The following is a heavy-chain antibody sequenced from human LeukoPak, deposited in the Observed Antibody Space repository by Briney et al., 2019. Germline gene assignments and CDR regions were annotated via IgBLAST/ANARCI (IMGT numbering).Heavy chain of an antibody. V-gene: IGHV3-11*01. D-gene: IGHD1-14*01. CDR2: SNSSGSTI. CDR3: ASGRPITSDSVDY. CDR1: GFTFSDYH. Sequence: PSGTLSLSCAASGFTFSDYHLCWIRKAQGPGLELVSYSNSSGSTIYYADSVKGRFNTSRDNAKNSLNLQMNSLRAEDTAVYYCASGRPITSDSVDYWGQGTLVTVSS. J-gene: IGHJ4*02.